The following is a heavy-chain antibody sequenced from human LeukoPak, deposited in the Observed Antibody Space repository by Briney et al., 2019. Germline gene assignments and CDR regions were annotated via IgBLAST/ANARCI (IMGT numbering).Heavy chain of an antibody. CDR3: AREGGFYRPLDY. CDR1: GFTFSSYTM. Sequence: KSGGSLRLSCAASGFTFSSYTMNWVRQPPGKGLEWIGEVHLDGRTNYNPSLKSRLIMSVDLPENHISLKLTSVTAADTAVYYCAREGGFYRPLDYSGQGTLVTVSS. V-gene: IGHV4-4*02. J-gene: IGHJ4*02. D-gene: IGHD3-3*01. CDR2: VHLDGRT.